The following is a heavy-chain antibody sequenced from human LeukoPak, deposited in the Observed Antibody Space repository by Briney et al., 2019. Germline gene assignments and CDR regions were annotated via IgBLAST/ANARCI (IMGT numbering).Heavy chain of an antibody. D-gene: IGHD5-12*01. CDR1: GGSISSYY. CDR2: IYTSGST. Sequence: SETLSLTCTVSGGSISSYYWSWIRQPAGKGLEWIGRIYTSGSTNYNPSLKSRVTMSVDTSKNQFSLELSSVTAADTAVYYCATDVEAIDAFDIWGQGTMVTVSS. J-gene: IGHJ3*02. CDR3: ATDVEAIDAFDI. V-gene: IGHV4-4*07.